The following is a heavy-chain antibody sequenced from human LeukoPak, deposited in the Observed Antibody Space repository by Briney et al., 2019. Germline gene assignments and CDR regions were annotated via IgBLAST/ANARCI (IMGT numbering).Heavy chain of an antibody. Sequence: SETLSLTCTVSGGSISSSSYYRGWIRQPPGKGLEWIGSIYYSGSTYYNPSLKSRVTISVDTSKNQFSLKLSSVTAADTAVYYCASSGYSSSWYGLQDYWGQGTLVTVSS. J-gene: IGHJ4*02. CDR2: IYYSGST. V-gene: IGHV4-39*01. D-gene: IGHD6-13*01. CDR1: GGSISSSSYY. CDR3: ASSGYSSSWYGLQDY.